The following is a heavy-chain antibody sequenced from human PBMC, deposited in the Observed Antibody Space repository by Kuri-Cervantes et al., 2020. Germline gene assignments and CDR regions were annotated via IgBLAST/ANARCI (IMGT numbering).Heavy chain of an antibody. CDR3: ARHMVRGVIITIPSFDI. D-gene: IGHD3-10*01. Sequence: KVSCKGSGYSFTSYWIGRVRQMPGKGLEWMGIIYPGDSDTRYSPSFQGQVTISADKSISTAYLQWSSLKASDTAMYYCARHMVRGVIITIPSFDIWGQGTMVTVSS. J-gene: IGHJ3*02. CDR1: GYSFTSYW. CDR2: IYPGDSDT. V-gene: IGHV5-51*01.